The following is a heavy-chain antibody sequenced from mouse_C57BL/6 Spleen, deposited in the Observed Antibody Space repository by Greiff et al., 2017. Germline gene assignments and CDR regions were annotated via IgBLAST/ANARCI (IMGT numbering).Heavy chain of an antibody. CDR3: ARDDGTYGAMDY. D-gene: IGHD1-1*02. J-gene: IGHJ4*01. Sequence: VQLQQPGAELVMPGASVKLSCKASGYTFTSYWMHWVKQRPGQGLEWIGEIDPSDSYTNFNQKFKGKSTLTVDKSSSTAYMQLSSLTSEDSAVYYCARDDGTYGAMDYWGQGTSVTVSS. CDR1: GYTFTSYW. CDR2: IDPSDSYT. V-gene: IGHV1-69*01.